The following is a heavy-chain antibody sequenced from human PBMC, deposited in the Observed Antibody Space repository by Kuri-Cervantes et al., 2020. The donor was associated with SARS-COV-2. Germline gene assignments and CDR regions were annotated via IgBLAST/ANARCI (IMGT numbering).Heavy chain of an antibody. Sequence: GESLQISCAASGFNFSSHAMSWVCQAPGKGLEWVSAISGSGGSTYYADSVKGRFTISRDNSKNTLYLQMNSLRAEDTAVYYCASSGWDYYDSSGYYYYYYGMDVWGQGTTVTVSS. CDR3: ASSGWDYYDSSGYYYYYYGMDV. J-gene: IGHJ6*02. CDR2: ISGSGGST. V-gene: IGHV3-23*01. D-gene: IGHD3-22*01. CDR1: GFNFSSHA.